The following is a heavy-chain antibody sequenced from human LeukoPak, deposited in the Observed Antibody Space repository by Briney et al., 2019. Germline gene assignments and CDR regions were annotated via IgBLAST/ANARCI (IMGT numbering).Heavy chain of an antibody. CDR1: GGSFSGYY. V-gene: IGHV4-34*01. J-gene: IGHJ6*02. Sequence: SETLSLTCAVYGGSFSGYYWSWIRQPPGKGLEWIGEINHSGSTNYNPSLKSRATISVDTSKNQFSLKLSSVTAADTAVYYCARRIRYFDRTYYYYYYYGMDVWGQGTTVTVSS. CDR3: ARRIRYFDRTYYYYYYYGMDV. D-gene: IGHD3-9*01. CDR2: INHSGST.